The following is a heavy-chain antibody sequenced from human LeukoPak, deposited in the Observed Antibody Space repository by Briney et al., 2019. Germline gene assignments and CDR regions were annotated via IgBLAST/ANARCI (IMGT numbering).Heavy chain of an antibody. Sequence: GESLKISCKGSGYSFSSYWITWVRQMPGKGLECVGKIDPSDSYTNYSPSFQGHVTISADKSISTAYLQWSSLKASDTAMYYCARHNYDSSGYYNYWGQGTLVTVSS. J-gene: IGHJ4*02. D-gene: IGHD3-22*01. CDR2: IDPSDSYT. CDR3: ARHNYDSSGYYNY. CDR1: GYSFSSYW. V-gene: IGHV5-10-1*01.